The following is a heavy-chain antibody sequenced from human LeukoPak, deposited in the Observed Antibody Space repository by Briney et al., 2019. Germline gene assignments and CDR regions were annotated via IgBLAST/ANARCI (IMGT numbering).Heavy chain of an antibody. V-gene: IGHV1-69*06. CDR3: ARIQGSSGLWRDYYYYYMDV. Sequence: ASVKVSCKASGGTFSSYAISWVRQAPGQGLEWIGGIIPIFGTANYAQRFQGRVTITADKSTSTAYMELSSLRSEDTAVYYCARIQGSSGLWRDYYYYYMDVWGKGTTVTVSS. D-gene: IGHD6-19*01. J-gene: IGHJ6*03. CDR2: IIPIFGTA. CDR1: GGTFSSYA.